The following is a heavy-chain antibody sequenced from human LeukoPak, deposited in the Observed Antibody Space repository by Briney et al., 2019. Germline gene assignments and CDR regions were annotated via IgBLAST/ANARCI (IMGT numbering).Heavy chain of an antibody. V-gene: IGHV3-7*03. D-gene: IGHD3-16*01. CDR3: AKGGGLDV. CDR1: GFIFSNYG. J-gene: IGHJ6*02. Sequence: GGSLRLSCAASGFIFSNYGMNWARQAPGKGLEWVASINHNGNVNYYVDSVKGRFTISRDNAKNSLCLQMSNLRAEDTAVYFCAKGGGLDVWGQGATVTVSS. CDR2: INHNGNVN.